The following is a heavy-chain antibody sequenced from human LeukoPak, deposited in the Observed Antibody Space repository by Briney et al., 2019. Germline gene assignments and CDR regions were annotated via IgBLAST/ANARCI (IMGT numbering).Heavy chain of an antibody. D-gene: IGHD3-16*01. CDR1: GFIFNDYW. J-gene: IGHJ4*02. Sequence: GGSLRLSCAASGFIFNDYWVHWVRQAPGKGLVWVSRISSDGYSTDYAESVKGRFTISRDNGDNTLFPQMDSLRAEDTAVYYCARDRYAYDTAYDYWGQGTLVTVSS. V-gene: IGHV3-74*01. CDR2: ISSDGYST. CDR3: ARDRYAYDTAYDY.